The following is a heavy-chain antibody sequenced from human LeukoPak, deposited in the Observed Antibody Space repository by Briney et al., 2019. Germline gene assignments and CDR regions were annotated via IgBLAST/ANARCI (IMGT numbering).Heavy chain of an antibody. D-gene: IGHD1-7*01. CDR3: ARDLGSITGTTKRGFYVLDY. CDR1: GYTFTSYY. V-gene: IGHV1-69*13. CDR2: IIPIFGTA. Sequence: ASVKVSCKASGYTFTSYYMHWVRQAPGQGLEWMGGIIPIFGTANYAQKFQGRVTITADESTSTAYMELSSLRSEDTAVYYCARDLGSITGTTKRGFYVLDYWGQGTLVTVSS. J-gene: IGHJ4*02.